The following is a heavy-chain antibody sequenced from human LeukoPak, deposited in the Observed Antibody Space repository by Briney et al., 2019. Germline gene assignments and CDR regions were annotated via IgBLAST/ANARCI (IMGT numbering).Heavy chain of an antibody. CDR3: ARDQLRRTMIVAVQEYYYYGMDV. V-gene: IGHV1-18*01. D-gene: IGHD3-22*01. Sequence: GGSLRLSCAASGYTFTSYGISWVRQAPGQGLEWMGWISAYNGNTNYAQKLQGRVTMTTDTSTSTAYMELRSLRSDDTAVYYCARDQLRRTMIVAVQEYYYYGMDVWGQGTTVTVSS. CDR1: GYTFTSYG. CDR2: ISAYNGNT. J-gene: IGHJ6*02.